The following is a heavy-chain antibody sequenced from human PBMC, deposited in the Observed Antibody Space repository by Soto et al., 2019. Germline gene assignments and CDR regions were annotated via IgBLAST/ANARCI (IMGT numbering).Heavy chain of an antibody. CDR2: ISSGSSYI. D-gene: IGHD6-25*01. J-gene: IGHJ4*02. Sequence: GCLRVSSGSAGFRLSTYNMKMFRQAPGKGLEWVSSISSGSSYISYANSVKGRFTISRDNGKNSLYLQVSSLRAEDTAVYYWAREGYSSGYLFDYWGQGTLVTGSS. CDR1: GFRLSTYN. V-gene: IGHV3-21*01. CDR3: AREGYSSGYLFDY.